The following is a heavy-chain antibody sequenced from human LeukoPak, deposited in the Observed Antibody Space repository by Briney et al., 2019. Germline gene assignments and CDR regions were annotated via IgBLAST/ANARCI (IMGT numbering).Heavy chain of an antibody. CDR2: ISYSGST. Sequence: PSETLSMTCTAPDGSISDYIWNLIRHPPPKGLDLMRYISYSGSTTYNPSLKSRVTMSVDTAKNQFSLKLRSVTAADTAVYYCARGDFCSSSNCYLRPMDVWGKGTTVTVSS. V-gene: IGHV4-59*01. D-gene: IGHD2-2*01. CDR1: DGSISDYI. J-gene: IGHJ6*03. CDR3: ARGDFCSSSNCYLRPMDV.